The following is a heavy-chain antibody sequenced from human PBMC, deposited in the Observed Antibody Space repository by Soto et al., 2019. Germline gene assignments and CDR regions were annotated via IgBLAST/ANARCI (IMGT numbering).Heavy chain of an antibody. D-gene: IGHD5-12*01. Sequence: GESLKISCQGSGYNFATHWIGWVRHKAGKGLEWMGIIFPGDAETRYSPSFQGHITISADKSVSIAYLRWSSLKASDTGMYYCATPGGFGMDVWGQGTTVTVSS. CDR3: ATPGGFGMDV. J-gene: IGHJ6*02. V-gene: IGHV5-51*01. CDR1: GYNFATHW. CDR2: IFPGDAET.